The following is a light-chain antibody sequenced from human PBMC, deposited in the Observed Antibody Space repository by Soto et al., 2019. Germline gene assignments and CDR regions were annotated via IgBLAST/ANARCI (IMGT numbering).Light chain of an antibody. J-gene: IGKJ3*01. CDR1: QSVSSY. CDR3: QQYGSS. Sequence: EIVLTQSPATLSLSPGERATLSCRASQSVSSYLAWYQQKPGQAPRLLIYDASNRATGIPVRFSGSGSGTDFTLTISSLEPEDFAVYYCQQYGSSFGPGTKVDIK. V-gene: IGKV3-11*01. CDR2: DAS.